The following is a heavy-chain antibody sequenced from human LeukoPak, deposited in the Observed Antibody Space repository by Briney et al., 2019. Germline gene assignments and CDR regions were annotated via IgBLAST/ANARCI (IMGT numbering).Heavy chain of an antibody. D-gene: IGHD2-2*01. CDR2: IYYSGST. CDR3: AREYCSSTSCPFDY. J-gene: IGHJ4*02. CDR1: GGSISRGDYY. V-gene: IGHV4-30-4*08. Sequence: PSETLSLTCTVSGGSISRGDYYWSWIRQPPGKGLEWIGYIYYSGSTYYNPSLKSRVTISVDTSKNQFSLKLSSVTAADTAVYYCAREYCSSTSCPFDYWGQGTLVTVSS.